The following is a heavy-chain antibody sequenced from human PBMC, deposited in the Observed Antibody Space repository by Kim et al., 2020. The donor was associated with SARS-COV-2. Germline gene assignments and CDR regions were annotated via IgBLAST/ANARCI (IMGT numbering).Heavy chain of an antibody. CDR2: TYYRSKWYN. V-gene: IGHV6-1*01. D-gene: IGHD3-9*01. CDR3: ARELRYFDWLLLDVYFDY. Sequence: SQTLSLTCAISGDSVSSNSAAWNWIRQSPSRGLEWLGRTYYRSKWYNDYAVSVKSRITINPDTSKNQFSLQLNSVTPEDTAVYYCARELRYFDWLLLDVYFDYWGQGTLVTVSS. CDR1: GDSVSSNSAA. J-gene: IGHJ4*02.